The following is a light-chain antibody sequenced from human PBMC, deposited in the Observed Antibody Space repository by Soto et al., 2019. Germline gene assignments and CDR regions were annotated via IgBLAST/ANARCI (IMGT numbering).Light chain of an antibody. V-gene: IGKV3-11*01. CDR1: QYVGSR. CDR2: YMS. Sequence: EIVLTQSPATLSSSPGETATLSCRASQYVGSRLAWYQHKPGQAPRLLIYYMSKRATGIPARFSGSGSGTDFTHTISSLAPDDFAIYYCHQRQSWPRTFGQGTKLDIK. CDR3: HQRQSWPRT. J-gene: IGKJ1*01.